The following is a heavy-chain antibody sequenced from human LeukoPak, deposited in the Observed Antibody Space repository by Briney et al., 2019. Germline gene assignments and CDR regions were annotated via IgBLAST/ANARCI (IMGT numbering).Heavy chain of an antibody. CDR3: ARDVRGRTPLKLGMKWFDP. CDR2: ISDSGETR. CDR1: GFSFSDYY. J-gene: IGHJ5*02. V-gene: IGHV3-11*01. Sequence: GGSLRLSCAASGFSFSDYYMSWIRQVPGKGLEWLAYISDSGETRKYADSVTGRFTISRDNAKNSVSLQMNSLRAEDSGVYYCARDVRGRTPLKLGMKWFDPWGQGTRVIVSS. D-gene: IGHD7-27*01.